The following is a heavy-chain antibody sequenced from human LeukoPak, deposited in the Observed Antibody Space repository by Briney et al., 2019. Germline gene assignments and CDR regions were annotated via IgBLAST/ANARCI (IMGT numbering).Heavy chain of an antibody. CDR2: IYSGGST. CDR3: ARGLYYFDTSGYLYY. D-gene: IGHD3-22*01. Sequence: PGGSLRLSCAASGFTVSSNYMSWVRQAPGKGLEWVSVIYSGGSTYYADSVKGRFPISRDNSKNTLYLQMNSLRAEDTAVYYCARGLYYFDTSGYLYYWGQGTLVTVSS. J-gene: IGHJ4*02. CDR1: GFTVSSNY. V-gene: IGHV3-53*01.